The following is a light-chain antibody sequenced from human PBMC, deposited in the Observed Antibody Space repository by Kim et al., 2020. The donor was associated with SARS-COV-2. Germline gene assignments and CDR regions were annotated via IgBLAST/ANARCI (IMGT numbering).Light chain of an antibody. J-gene: IGKJ2*01. CDR3: QQYYSTPYT. V-gene: IGKV4-1*01. Sequence: DFVMTQSPDSLAVSLGERATINCKSSQSVLYSSNNKNYLAWYQQKPGQPPKLLIYWASTRESGVPDRFSGSGSGTDFALTISSLQAEDVAVYYCQQYYSTPYTFGQGTKLEI. CDR1: QSVLYSSNNKNY. CDR2: WAS.